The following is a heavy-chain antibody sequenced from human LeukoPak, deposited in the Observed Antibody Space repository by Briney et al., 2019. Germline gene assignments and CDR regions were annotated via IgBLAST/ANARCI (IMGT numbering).Heavy chain of an antibody. CDR1: GGSINSYY. Sequence: PSETLSLTCTVSGGSINSYYWNWIRQPAGKGLEWIGHIQTSGSPKYSPSLKSRVTMSIDTSKNQFSLNLYSVTAADTAVYYCATNYTAVSAFDYWGQGTLATVSS. CDR3: ATNYTAVSAFDY. V-gene: IGHV4-4*07. CDR2: IQTSGSP. D-gene: IGHD6-19*01. J-gene: IGHJ4*02.